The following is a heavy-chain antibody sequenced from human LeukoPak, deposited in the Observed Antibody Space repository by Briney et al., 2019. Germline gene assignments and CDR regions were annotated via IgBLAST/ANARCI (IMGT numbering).Heavy chain of an antibody. Sequence: PSETLSLTCTVSGGSISSPTYYWAWIRQPPGQELEWIKTIHHSGSTYDNPSLKSRFTMSADTSKNQFFLNLSSVTAADTAVYYCARLGGYHDPPDYWGQGTLVTVSS. CDR3: ARLGGYHDPPDY. CDR1: GGSISSPTYY. J-gene: IGHJ4*02. D-gene: IGHD3-16*02. V-gene: IGHV4-39*01. CDR2: IHHSGST.